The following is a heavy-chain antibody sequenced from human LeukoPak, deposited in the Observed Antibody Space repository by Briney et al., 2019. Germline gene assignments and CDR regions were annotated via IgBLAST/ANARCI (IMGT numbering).Heavy chain of an antibody. J-gene: IGHJ4*02. CDR2: IKQDGSEK. Sequence: GGSLTLSCAASGFTFSSYWMSWVRQAPGKGLELVANIKQDGSEKYYVDSVKGRFTISRDNAKSSLYLQMNSLRAEDTAVYYCARDHPADYYGSGSYPGEWGQGTLVTVSS. V-gene: IGHV3-7*01. CDR1: GFTFSSYW. D-gene: IGHD3-10*01. CDR3: ARDHPADYYGSGSYPGE.